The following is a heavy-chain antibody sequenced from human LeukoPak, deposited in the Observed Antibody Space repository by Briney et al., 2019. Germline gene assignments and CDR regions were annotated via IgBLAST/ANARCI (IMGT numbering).Heavy chain of an antibody. D-gene: IGHD6-13*01. Sequence: GGSLRLSCAASGFTFDDYAMHWVRQAPGKGLEWVSGISWNSGSIGYADSVKGRFTISRDNAKNSLYLQMNSLRAEDTAVYYCARMGIAAAGDDAFDIWGQGTMVTVSS. J-gene: IGHJ3*02. V-gene: IGHV3-9*01. CDR1: GFTFDDYA. CDR3: ARMGIAAAGDDAFDI. CDR2: ISWNSGSI.